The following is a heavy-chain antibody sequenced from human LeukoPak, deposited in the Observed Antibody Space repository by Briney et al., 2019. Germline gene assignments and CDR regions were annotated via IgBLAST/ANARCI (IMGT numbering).Heavy chain of an antibody. V-gene: IGHV4-30-4*08. Sequence: SETLSLTCTVSGGSISSGDYYWSWIRQPPGTGLEWIGYIYYSGSTYYNPSLKSRVTISVDTSKNQFSLKLSSVTAADTAVYYCARDPPATSLDYWGQGTLVTVSS. J-gene: IGHJ4*02. D-gene: IGHD1-26*01. CDR1: GGSISSGDYY. CDR2: IYYSGST. CDR3: ARDPPATSLDY.